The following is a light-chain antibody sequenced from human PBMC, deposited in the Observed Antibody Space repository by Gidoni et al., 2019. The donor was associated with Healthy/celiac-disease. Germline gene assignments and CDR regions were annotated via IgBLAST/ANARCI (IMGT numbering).Light chain of an antibody. CDR3: CSYAGSYPVVV. V-gene: IGLV2-11*01. J-gene: IGLJ2*01. CDR2: VCS. CDR1: ISDVVCDNA. Sequence: QSPLTQPRYTSGSPDPSGTLSCTGPISDVVCDNAVCWYPHLPCKAPKLMIYVCSTRPSGVPDRFSGSKSGNTASLTISGLQAEDEADYYCCSYAGSYPVVVFGGGTKLTVL.